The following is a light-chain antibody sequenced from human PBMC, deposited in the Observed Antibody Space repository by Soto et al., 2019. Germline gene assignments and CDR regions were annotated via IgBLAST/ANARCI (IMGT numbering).Light chain of an antibody. CDR1: QSISSW. CDR2: DAS. Sequence: DIPMTPSPSTLSASVGDRVTITCRASQSISSWLAWYQQKPGKAPKLLIYDASSLESGVPSRFSGSGSGTEFTLTISSLQPDDFATYYCQQYNSYSTWTFGQGTKVEIK. V-gene: IGKV1-5*01. CDR3: QQYNSYSTWT. J-gene: IGKJ1*01.